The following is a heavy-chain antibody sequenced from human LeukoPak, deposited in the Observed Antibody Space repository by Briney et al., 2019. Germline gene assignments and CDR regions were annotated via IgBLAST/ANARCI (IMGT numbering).Heavy chain of an antibody. J-gene: IGHJ4*02. V-gene: IGHV3-30*02. Sequence: GGSLRLSCAASGFTFSSYGMHWVRQAPGKGLEWVALMRYDGSNKYYADPVKGRFTISRDNSKDTLYLQMNSLRAEDTAVYYCANDWREVDALLWFGLFDYWGQGTLVAVSS. CDR2: MRYDGSNK. CDR1: GFTFSSYG. D-gene: IGHD3-10*01. CDR3: ANDWREVDALLWFGLFDY.